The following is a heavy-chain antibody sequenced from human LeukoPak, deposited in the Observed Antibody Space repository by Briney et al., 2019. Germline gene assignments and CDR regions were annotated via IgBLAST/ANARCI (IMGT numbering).Heavy chain of an antibody. CDR3: ARLVGARGFDI. Sequence: PSETLSLTCTVSGGSISSYYWSWIRQPPGKGLEWIGYIYYSGSTNYNPSFKSRVTISVDTSKNQFSLKLSSVTAADTAVYYCARLVGARGFDIWGQGTMVTVSS. CDR1: GGSISSYY. D-gene: IGHD1-26*01. V-gene: IGHV4-59*01. CDR2: IYYSGST. J-gene: IGHJ3*02.